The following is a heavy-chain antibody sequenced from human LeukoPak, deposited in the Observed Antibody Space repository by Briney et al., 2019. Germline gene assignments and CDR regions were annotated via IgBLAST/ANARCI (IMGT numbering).Heavy chain of an antibody. Sequence: GGSLRLSCAASGFTFSNYWMTWVRQAPGKGLEWVSYISSSGSSIYYADSVKGRFTISRDNANKLLYLQMNSLSAEDTAVYYCVRGPGVSAVTTMYWGQGTLVTVSS. CDR2: ISSSGSSI. D-gene: IGHD4-17*01. V-gene: IGHV3-48*01. CDR1: GFTFSNYW. CDR3: VRGPGVSAVTTMY. J-gene: IGHJ4*02.